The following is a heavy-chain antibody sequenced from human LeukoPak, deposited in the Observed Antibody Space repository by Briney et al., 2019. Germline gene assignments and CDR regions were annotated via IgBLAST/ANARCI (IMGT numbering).Heavy chain of an antibody. CDR2: IWYDGGHK. J-gene: IGHJ5*02. V-gene: IGHV3-33*01. Sequence: PGGSLRLSCAASGFTLKSYGMHWVRQAPGKGLEWVAVIWYDGGHKYYADSVKGRFTVSRDDSKNTLYLQMNSLRAEDTAVYYCARCQAGDWFDPWGQGTLVTVSS. CDR1: GFTLKSYG. D-gene: IGHD6-13*01. CDR3: ARCQAGDWFDP.